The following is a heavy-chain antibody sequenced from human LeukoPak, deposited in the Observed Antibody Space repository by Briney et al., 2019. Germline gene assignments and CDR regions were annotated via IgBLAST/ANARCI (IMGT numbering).Heavy chain of an antibody. Sequence: SVKVSCKASGGTFSSYAISWVRQAPGQGLEWMGRIIPILGIANYAQKFQGRVTITADKSTSTAYMELSSLRSEDTAVYYCARRVYGGYNSFFGIWGQGTMVTVSS. J-gene: IGHJ3*02. CDR1: GGTFSSYA. CDR3: ARRVYGGYNSFFGI. D-gene: IGHD5-12*01. V-gene: IGHV1-69*04. CDR2: IIPILGIA.